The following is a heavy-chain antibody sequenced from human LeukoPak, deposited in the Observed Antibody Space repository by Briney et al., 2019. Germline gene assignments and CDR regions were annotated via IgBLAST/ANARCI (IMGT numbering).Heavy chain of an antibody. V-gene: IGHV3-23*01. D-gene: IGHD3-22*01. CDR3: AKIVGTMIVVVIGPADY. J-gene: IGHJ4*02. Sequence: GGSLRLSCAVSGFTVSSNYMSWVRQAPGKRLEWVSAISGSGGSTYYADSVKGRFTISRDNSKNTLYLQMNSLRAEDTAVYYCAKIVGTMIVVVIGPADYWGQGTLVTVSS. CDR2: ISGSGGST. CDR1: GFTVSSNY.